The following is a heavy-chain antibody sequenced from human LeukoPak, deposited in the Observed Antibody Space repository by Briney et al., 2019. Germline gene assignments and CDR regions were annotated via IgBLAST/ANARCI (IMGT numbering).Heavy chain of an antibody. Sequence: GGSMRLSFAASGFTFSSYEMDWVRPAPGKGLEWVSYISHTGSTIYYAESVKGRFNIYRDNAKNSLYMQMNSLRAEDTAVYYCVRDKRFGDVRIRAFDIWGQGTMVTVSS. CDR1: GFTFSSYE. CDR2: ISHTGSTI. J-gene: IGHJ3*02. CDR3: VRDKRFGDVRIRAFDI. V-gene: IGHV3-48*03. D-gene: IGHD3-10*01.